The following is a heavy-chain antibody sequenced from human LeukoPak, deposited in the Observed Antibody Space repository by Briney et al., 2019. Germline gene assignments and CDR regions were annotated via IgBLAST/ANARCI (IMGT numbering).Heavy chain of an antibody. CDR2: LSTDGRST. Sequence: GGSLRLSCAASGLTFSGNWLHWVRQAPGKGLVWVSRLSTDGRSTSYADSVKGRFTISRDNAKNTLYLQMNSLSAEDTAVYYCATGTEVAGKDWGQETLVTVSS. CDR1: GLTFSGNW. V-gene: IGHV3-74*01. CDR3: ATGTEVAGKD. J-gene: IGHJ4*02. D-gene: IGHD6-19*01.